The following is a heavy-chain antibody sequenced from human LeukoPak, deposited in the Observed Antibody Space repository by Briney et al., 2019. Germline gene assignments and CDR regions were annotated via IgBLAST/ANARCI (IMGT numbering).Heavy chain of an antibody. CDR2: ISYDGSTK. V-gene: IGHV3-30-3*01. Sequence: PGGSLRLSCAASGFTFSNYAIHWVRQAPGKGLEWVAVISYDGSTKYDADSVKGRFTISRDNSKNALYLQMTSLRAEDTAVYYCARRGNFDYWGQGTLVTVSS. CDR3: ARRGNFDY. J-gene: IGHJ4*02. D-gene: IGHD3-16*01. CDR1: GFTFSNYA.